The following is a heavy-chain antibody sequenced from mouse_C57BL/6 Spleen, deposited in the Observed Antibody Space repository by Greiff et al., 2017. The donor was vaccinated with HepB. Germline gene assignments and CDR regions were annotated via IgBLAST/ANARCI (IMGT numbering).Heavy chain of an antibody. CDR2: INPYNGGT. J-gene: IGHJ2*01. D-gene: IGHD2-3*01. Sequence: SGPVLVKPGASVKMSCKASGYTFTDYYMNWVKQSHGKSLEWIGVINPYNGGTSYNQKFKGKATLTVDKSSSTAYMELNSLTSEDSAVYYCRWLLRDYFDYWGQGTTLTVSS. V-gene: IGHV1-19*01. CDR3: RWLLRDYFDY. CDR1: GYTFTDYY.